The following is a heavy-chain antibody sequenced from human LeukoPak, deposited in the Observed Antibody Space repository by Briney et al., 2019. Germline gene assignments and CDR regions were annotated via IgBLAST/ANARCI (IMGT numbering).Heavy chain of an antibody. V-gene: IGHV1-69*05. CDR1: GGTFSSYA. D-gene: IGHD4-17*01. CDR2: IIPIFGTA. Sequence: SVKVSCKASGGTFSSYAISWVRQAPGQGLEWMGGIIPIFGTANYAQKFQGRVTITTDESTSKAYMELSSLRSEDTAVYYCAADPGGYGDYDRKFDYWGQGTLVTVSS. CDR3: AADPGGYGDYDRKFDY. J-gene: IGHJ4*02.